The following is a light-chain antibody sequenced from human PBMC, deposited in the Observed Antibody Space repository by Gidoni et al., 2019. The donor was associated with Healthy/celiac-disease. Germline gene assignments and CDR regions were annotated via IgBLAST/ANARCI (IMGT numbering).Light chain of an antibody. CDR2: QDS. CDR3: QAWDSSTVV. CDR1: KLGDKY. V-gene: IGLV3-1*01. Sequence: SYELTQPPSVSVSPGQTASITCSGDKLGDKYACWYQQKQCQSPVLVIYQDSKRPSGIPERFSGSNSGNTATLTISGTQAMDEADYYCQAWDSSTVVFGGGTKLPVL. J-gene: IGLJ2*01.